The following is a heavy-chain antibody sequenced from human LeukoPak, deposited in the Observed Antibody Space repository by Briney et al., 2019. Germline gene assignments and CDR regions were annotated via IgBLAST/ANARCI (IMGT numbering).Heavy chain of an antibody. Sequence: GGSLRLSCAASGFTFSSYAMSWVRQAPGKGLEWVSVISGNTFSTYYADSVKGRFTISRDNSKSTLWLQMNSLRAEDTAVFYCTKGWDLWFGETWGQGTLVTVSS. CDR3: TKGWDLWFGET. V-gene: IGHV3-23*01. D-gene: IGHD3-10*01. CDR1: GFTFSSYA. CDR2: ISGNTFST. J-gene: IGHJ4*02.